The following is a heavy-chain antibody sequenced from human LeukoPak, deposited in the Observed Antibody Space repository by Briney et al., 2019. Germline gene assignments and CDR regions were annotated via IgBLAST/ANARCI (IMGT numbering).Heavy chain of an antibody. CDR2: VFYSGTT. Sequence: SETLSLTCSLSGGFISISTHYWGWIRQTPGRGLEWIGSVFYSGTTYFNPSLNGRLTISVDTSKNQFSLKVRSVTAADRAVNYCASAGHLDTAMAHDYWGQGTLVTVSS. CDR3: ASAGHLDTAMAHDY. CDR1: GGFISISTHY. V-gene: IGHV4-39*01. J-gene: IGHJ4*02. D-gene: IGHD5-18*01.